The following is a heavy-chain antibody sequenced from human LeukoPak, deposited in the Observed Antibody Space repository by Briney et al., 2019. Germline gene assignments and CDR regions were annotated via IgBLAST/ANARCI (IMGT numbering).Heavy chain of an antibody. V-gene: IGHV3-74*01. CDR1: GFTFSSYA. Sequence: GGSLRLSCAASGFTFSSYAMSWVRQAPGKGLVWVSRINRDGSSTSYADSVKGRFTISRDNAKNTLYLQMNSLRAEDTAVYYCARGGGYSYGSFDYWGQGTLDTVSS. J-gene: IGHJ4*02. CDR3: ARGGGYSYGSFDY. D-gene: IGHD5-18*01. CDR2: INRDGSST.